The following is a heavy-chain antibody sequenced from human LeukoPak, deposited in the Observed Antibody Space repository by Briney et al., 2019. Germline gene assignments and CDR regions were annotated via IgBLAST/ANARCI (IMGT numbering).Heavy chain of an antibody. CDR3: AKDRFKTSPKSMDV. J-gene: IGHJ6*02. CDR1: GFIFSNYA. Sequence: GGSLRLSCAASGFIFSNYAMSWVRQSPGKGLEWVSAISGSGGNTYYADSVKGRFTISRDNSKNTLCLQMNSLTAEDTAVYYCAKDRFKTSPKSMDVWGQGTTVTVSS. CDR2: ISGSGGNT. V-gene: IGHV3-23*01.